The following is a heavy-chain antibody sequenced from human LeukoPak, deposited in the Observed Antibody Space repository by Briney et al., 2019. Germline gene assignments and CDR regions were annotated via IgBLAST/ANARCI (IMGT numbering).Heavy chain of an antibody. CDR3: AKKGYSNGWRDSYYFDC. CDR2: IRSDGSNK. V-gene: IGHV3-30*02. Sequence: GTSLRLSCAASGFTFISYAIHWVRQAPGKELEWVAFIRSDGSNKYYADSVKGRFTISRDNSKLYLQMNSLRAEDTAVYYCAKKGYSNGWRDSYYFDCWGQGTLVTVSS. CDR1: GFTFISYA. J-gene: IGHJ4*02. D-gene: IGHD6-19*01.